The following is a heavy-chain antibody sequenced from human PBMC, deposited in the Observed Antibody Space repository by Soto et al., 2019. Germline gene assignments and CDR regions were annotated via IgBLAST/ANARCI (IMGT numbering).Heavy chain of an antibody. J-gene: IGHJ4*02. CDR2: IYHSGST. Sequence: PSETLSLTCAVSGGSISSGGYSWSWIRQPPGKGLEWIGYIYHSGSTYYNPSLKSRVTISVDRSKNQFSLKLSSVTAADTAVYYCARVRRPAMVFFDYWGQGTLVPVSS. D-gene: IGHD5-18*01. CDR1: GGSISSGGYS. V-gene: IGHV4-30-2*01. CDR3: ARVRRPAMVFFDY.